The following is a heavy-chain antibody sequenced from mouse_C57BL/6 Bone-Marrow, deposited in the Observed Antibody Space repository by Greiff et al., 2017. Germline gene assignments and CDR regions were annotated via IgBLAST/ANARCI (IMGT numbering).Heavy chain of an antibody. CDR2: ISSGSSTI. D-gene: IGHD1-1*01. CDR1: GFTFSDYG. J-gene: IGHJ2*01. Sequence: EVQVVESGGGLVKPGGSLKLSCAASGFTFSDYGMHWVRQAPEKGLEWVAYISSGSSTIYYADTVKGRFTISRDNAKNTLFLQMTSLRSEDTAMYYCAMTVVARYYFDYWGQGTTLTVSS. CDR3: AMTVVARYYFDY. V-gene: IGHV5-17*01.